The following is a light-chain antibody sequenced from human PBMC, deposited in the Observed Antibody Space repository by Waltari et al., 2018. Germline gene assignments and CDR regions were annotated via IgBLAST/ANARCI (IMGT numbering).Light chain of an antibody. CDR2: DDS. V-gene: IGLV3-21*03. J-gene: IGLJ2*01. Sequence: SYVLTQPPSASVAPGKTARITCGGNNVGSKSVHWYQQKQGQAPLLVVYDDSARPSGIPDRFSASNSGNTATLTISRVENGDEADYYCQVWDTSSDRVVFGGGTKLTVL. CDR3: QVWDTSSDRVV. CDR1: NVGSKS.